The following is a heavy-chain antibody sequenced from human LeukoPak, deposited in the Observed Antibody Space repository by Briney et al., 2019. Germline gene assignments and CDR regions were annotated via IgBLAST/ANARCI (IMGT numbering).Heavy chain of an antibody. CDR1: GYIFTSYW. V-gene: IGHV5-51*01. Sequence: GESLKISCQGSGYIFTSYWIGWVRQLPGKGLEWMGIIYPGDSDTRYSPSFQGQVTISADKSISTAYLQWSSLKASDTAMYYCARTKSSMGIFDYWGQGTLVTVSS. D-gene: IGHD6-13*01. CDR2: IYPGDSDT. CDR3: ARTKSSMGIFDY. J-gene: IGHJ4*02.